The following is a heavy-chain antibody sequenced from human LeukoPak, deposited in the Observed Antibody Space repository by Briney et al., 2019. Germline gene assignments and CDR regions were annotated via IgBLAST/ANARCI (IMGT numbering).Heavy chain of an antibody. CDR2: ISAYNGNT. J-gene: IGHJ3*02. CDR3: AREPDDDPNDDAFDI. CDR1: GYTFTSYG. V-gene: IGHV1-18*01. D-gene: IGHD1-1*01. Sequence: GESLKISCKGSGYTFTSYGISWVRQAPGQGLEWMGWISAYNGNTNYAQKLQGRVTMTTDTSTSTAYMELRSLRSDDTAVYYCAREPDDDPNDDAFDIWGQGTMVTVSS.